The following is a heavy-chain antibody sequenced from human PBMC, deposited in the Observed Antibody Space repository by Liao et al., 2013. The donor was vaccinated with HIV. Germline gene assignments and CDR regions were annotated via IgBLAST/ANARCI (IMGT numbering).Heavy chain of an antibody. CDR3: ATQWGSGYDPFDD. J-gene: IGHJ4*02. CDR2: INHSDST. CDR1: GGSITSRGYY. D-gene: IGHD3-22*01. V-gene: IGHV4-39*01. Sequence: QLQLQESGPGLVKPSETLSLTCTVSGGSITSRGYYWGWIRQPPGKGLEWLGEINHSDSTNYNLPLKSRVTISVDTSKNQFSLKLRSVTAADTAVYYCATQWGSGYDPFDDWGQGTLVTVSS.